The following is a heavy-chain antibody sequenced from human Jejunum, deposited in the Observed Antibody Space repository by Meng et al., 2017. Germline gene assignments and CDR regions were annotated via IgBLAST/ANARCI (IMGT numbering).Heavy chain of an antibody. J-gene: IGHJ4*02. D-gene: IGHD1-26*01. V-gene: IGHV6-1*01. CDR1: GDSVSSNSAG. CDR2: TYYRSKWYI. CDR3: AGGGLVRSTRGYFDY. Sequence: QIQLQQSGPGLVKPSQTPSLTCAISGDSVSSNSAGWNWIRQSPSRGLEWLGRTYYRSKWYIDYAVSVKSRIPINPDTSKNQFSLHLNSGTPEDTAVYYCAGGGLVRSTRGYFDYWGQGTLVTVSS.